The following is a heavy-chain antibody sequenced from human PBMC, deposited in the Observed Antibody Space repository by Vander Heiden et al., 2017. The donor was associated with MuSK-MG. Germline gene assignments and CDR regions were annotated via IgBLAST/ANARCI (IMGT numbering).Heavy chain of an antibody. D-gene: IGHD3-3*01. Sequence: QVQLQESGPGPVRPSQTLSLTCTFAGCSSRRGGYYWVWIRQHPGKGLEWSGYIYYSGSTYDHPSLKSRVTISVDTSKNQFSLKLSSVTAADTAVYYCARVKKRICGVVRDAFDIWGQGTMVTVSS. CDR2: IYYSGST. CDR3: ARVKKRICGVVRDAFDI. V-gene: IGHV4-31*03. J-gene: IGHJ3*02. CDR1: GCSSRRGGYY.